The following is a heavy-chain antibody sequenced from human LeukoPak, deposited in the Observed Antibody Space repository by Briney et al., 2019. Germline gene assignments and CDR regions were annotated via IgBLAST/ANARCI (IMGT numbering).Heavy chain of an antibody. CDR2: INWNGGST. D-gene: IGHD3-22*01. CDR3: ARDYDSGGYYYGGGAY. Sequence: AGGSLRLSCAASGFAFDDYGMSWVRQAPGKGLEWVSGINWNGGSTAYADSVEGRFTISRDNAKNSLYLQMSSLRAEDTALYYCARDYDSGGYYYGGGAYWGQGTVVTVSS. CDR1: GFAFDDYG. V-gene: IGHV3-20*04. J-gene: IGHJ4*02.